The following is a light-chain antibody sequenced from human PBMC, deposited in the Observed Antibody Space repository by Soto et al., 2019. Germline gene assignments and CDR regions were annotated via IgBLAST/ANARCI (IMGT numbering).Light chain of an antibody. CDR1: QRVRSSY. J-gene: IGKJ1*01. Sequence: EIVLTQSPGTLSLSPGERATLSCRASQRVRSSYLAWYQQKLGQAPRLLIYGVSNRATGIPDRFSGSGSGTDFTLTISRLESEDFEVYYCQQYGTSPRTFGQGTKVEIK. CDR2: GVS. CDR3: QQYGTSPRT. V-gene: IGKV3-20*01.